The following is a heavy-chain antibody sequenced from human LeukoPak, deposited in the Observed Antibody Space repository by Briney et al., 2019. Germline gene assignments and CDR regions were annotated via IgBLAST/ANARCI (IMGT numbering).Heavy chain of an antibody. D-gene: IGHD2-15*01. CDR1: GGSFSGYY. J-gene: IGHJ3*02. Sequence: SETLSLTCAVYGGSFSGYYWSWIRQPPGKGLEWIGEINHSGSTNYNPSLKSRVTISVDTSKNQFSLKLRTVTAADTAVYYCARDRVYCSGGSCYPDYRAFDIWGQGTMVTVSS. V-gene: IGHV4-34*01. CDR2: INHSGST. CDR3: ARDRVYCSGGSCYPDYRAFDI.